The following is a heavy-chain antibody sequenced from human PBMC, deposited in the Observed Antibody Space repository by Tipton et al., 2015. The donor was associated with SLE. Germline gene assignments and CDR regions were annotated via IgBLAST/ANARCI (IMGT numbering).Heavy chain of an antibody. D-gene: IGHD5-12*01. CDR1: RGSFSGYH. J-gene: IGHJ4*02. Sequence: TLSLTCTIYRGSFSGYHWNWIRQTPEKGLEWIGKINYSGSANCNPSLKSRATISMGRSKNLLSLELSSATAAATAVYYCARQVASFGYWGQGTLVTVSS. CDR2: INYSGSA. CDR3: ARQVASFGY. V-gene: IGHV4-34*01.